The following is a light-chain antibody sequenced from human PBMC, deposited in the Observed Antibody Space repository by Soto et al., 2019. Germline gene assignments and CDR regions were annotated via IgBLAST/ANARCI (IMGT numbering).Light chain of an antibody. CDR1: QSVSSN. J-gene: IGKJ4*01. CDR2: GAS. CDR3: QQYNNWPLT. V-gene: IGKV3D-15*01. Sequence: EIVMTQSPATLSVSPGERATLSCRASQSVSSNLAWYQQKPGQAPRLLIYGASTRATGIPARFSGSGSGTEFTLTFSTLQSEDFAVYYCQQYNNWPLTVGGGTKVEIK.